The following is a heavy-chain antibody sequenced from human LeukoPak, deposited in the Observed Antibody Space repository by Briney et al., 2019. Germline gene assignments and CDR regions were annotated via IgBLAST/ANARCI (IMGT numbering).Heavy chain of an antibody. CDR1: GYTFTSYG. CDR3: ARVPPSVFLAKRYYYDSSGISTGWFDP. V-gene: IGHV1-18*01. J-gene: IGHJ5*02. Sequence: ASVKVSCKASGYTFTSYGISWVRQAPGQGLEWMGRISAYNGNTNYAQKLQGRVTMTTDTSTSTAYMELRSLRSDDTAVYYCARVPPSVFLAKRYYYDSSGISTGWFDPWGQGTLVTVSS. CDR2: ISAYNGNT. D-gene: IGHD3-22*01.